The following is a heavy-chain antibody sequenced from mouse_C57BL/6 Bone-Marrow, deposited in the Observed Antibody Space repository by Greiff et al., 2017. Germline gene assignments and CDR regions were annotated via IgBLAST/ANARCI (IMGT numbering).Heavy chain of an antibody. J-gene: IGHJ4*01. V-gene: IGHV3-5*01. Sequence: DVMLVESGPGLVKPSQTVFLTCTVTGISITTGNYRWSWIRQFPGNKLEWIGYIYYSGTITYNPSLTSRTTITRDTPKNQFFLEMNSLTAEDTATYYCARGTPYSNYGYYYAMDYWGQGTSVTVSS. CDR3: ARGTPYSNYGYYYAMDY. D-gene: IGHD2-5*01. CDR1: GISITTGNYR. CDR2: IYYSGTI.